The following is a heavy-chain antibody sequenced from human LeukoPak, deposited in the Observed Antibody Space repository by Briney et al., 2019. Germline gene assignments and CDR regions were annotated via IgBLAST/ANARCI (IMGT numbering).Heavy chain of an antibody. V-gene: IGHV4-30-2*01. CDR1: GGSISSGGYS. CDR3: ARDYYGSGSYQNWFDP. D-gene: IGHD3-10*01. J-gene: IGHJ5*02. Sequence: SETLSLTCAVSGGSISSGGYSWSWIRQPPGKGLEWIGYIYHSGSTCYNPSLKSRVTISVDRSKNQFSLKLSSVTAADTAVYYCARDYYGSGSYQNWFDPWGQGTLVTVSS. CDR2: IYHSGST.